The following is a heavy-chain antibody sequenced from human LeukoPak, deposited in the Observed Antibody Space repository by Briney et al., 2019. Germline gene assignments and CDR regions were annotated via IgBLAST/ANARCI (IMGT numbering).Heavy chain of an antibody. CDR2: ISDNGASS. D-gene: IGHD1-20*01. Sequence: GGSLRLSCAASGFTFSSYAMSWVRQAPGKGLEWVSPISDNGASSYYIDSVKGRFTISRDNSRNTLYLQMNNLRADDTAVYFCVKETSLTGAGDYWGQGTLVTVSS. CDR3: VKETSLTGAGDY. V-gene: IGHV3-23*01. J-gene: IGHJ4*02. CDR1: GFTFSSYA.